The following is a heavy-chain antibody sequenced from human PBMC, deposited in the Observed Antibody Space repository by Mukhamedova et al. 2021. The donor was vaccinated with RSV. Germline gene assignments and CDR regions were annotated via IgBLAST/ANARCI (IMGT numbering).Heavy chain of an antibody. CDR2: IIPILGIA. V-gene: IGHV1-69*02. Sequence: GQGLEWMGRIIPILGIANYAQKFQGRVTITADKSTSTAYMELSSLRSEDTAVYYCASWYYDFWSGSTLGYWGQGTLVTVYS. J-gene: IGHJ4*02. CDR3: ASWYYDFWSGSTLGY. D-gene: IGHD3-3*01.